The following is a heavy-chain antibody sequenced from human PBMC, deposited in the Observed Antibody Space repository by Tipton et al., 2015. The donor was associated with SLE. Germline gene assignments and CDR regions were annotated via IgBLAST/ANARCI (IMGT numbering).Heavy chain of an antibody. Sequence: QLVQSGAEVKKPGASVKVSCKASGYTFTSYGISWVRQAPGQGLEWMGWINTNTGNPTFAQGFTGRFVFSLDTSVNTAYLQISSLKAEDTAVYYCALHYYEMDVWGQGTTVTVSS. J-gene: IGHJ6*02. V-gene: IGHV7-4-1*02. CDR2: INTNTGNP. CDR3: ALHYYEMDV. CDR1: GYTFTSYG.